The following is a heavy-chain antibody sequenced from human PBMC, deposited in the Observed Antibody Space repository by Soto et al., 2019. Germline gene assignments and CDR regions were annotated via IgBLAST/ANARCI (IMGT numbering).Heavy chain of an antibody. J-gene: IGHJ5*02. Sequence: SETLSLTCAVSSGSISSSNWWSWVRQPPGKGLEWIGDIYDSGSTNYNPSLKSQFTISVDKSKNQFSLKLSSVTAADTAVYYCARQTELTIDTWFDPWGQGTLVTVSS. CDR1: SGSISSSNW. V-gene: IGHV4-4*02. CDR3: ARQTELTIDTWFDP. CDR2: IYDSGST. D-gene: IGHD1-1*01.